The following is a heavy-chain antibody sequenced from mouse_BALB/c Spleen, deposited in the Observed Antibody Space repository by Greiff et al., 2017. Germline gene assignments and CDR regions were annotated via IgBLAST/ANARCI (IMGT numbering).Heavy chain of an antibody. CDR1: GYSFTSYY. Sequence: EVQLQQSGPELMKPGASVKISCKASGYSFTSYYMHWVKQSHGKSLEWIGYIDPFNGGTSYNQKFKGKATLTVDKSSSTAYMHLSSLTSEDSAVYYCARSGEAWFAYWGQGTLVTVSA. CDR3: ARSGEAWFAY. J-gene: IGHJ3*01. D-gene: IGHD1-3*01. CDR2: IDPFNGGT. V-gene: IGHV1S135*01.